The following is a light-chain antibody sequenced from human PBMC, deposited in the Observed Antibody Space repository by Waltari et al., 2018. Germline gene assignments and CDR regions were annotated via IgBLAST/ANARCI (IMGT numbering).Light chain of an antibody. CDR1: ENVNNY. Sequence: IQMTQSPSSLSASVGDRVTIPCRASENVNNYLNWYQQKPGKAPKLLIYKASTLQSGVPSRFSGSGSGTDYTFTISSLQSEDVATYYCQHGYGTPYSFGQGTKVVIK. CDR2: KAS. J-gene: IGKJ2*03. CDR3: QHGYGTPYS. V-gene: IGKV1-39*01.